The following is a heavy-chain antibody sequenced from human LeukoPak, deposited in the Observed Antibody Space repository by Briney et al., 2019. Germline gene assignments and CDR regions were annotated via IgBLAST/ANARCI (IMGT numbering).Heavy chain of an antibody. Sequence: PGGSLRLSCAASGLTFSDYYMSWIRQAPGKGLEWVSYISSSGSSIFYADSVKGRFTISRDNAKNSLYLQMNSLRAEDTAVYYCAREYGSGSYLYYFDYWGQGTLVTVSS. J-gene: IGHJ4*02. CDR1: GLTFSDYY. V-gene: IGHV3-11*04. CDR2: ISSSGSSI. CDR3: AREYGSGSYLYYFDY. D-gene: IGHD3-10*01.